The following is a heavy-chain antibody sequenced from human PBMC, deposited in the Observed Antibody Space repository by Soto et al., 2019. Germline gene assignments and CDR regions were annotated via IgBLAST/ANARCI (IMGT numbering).Heavy chain of an antibody. J-gene: IGHJ6*02. D-gene: IGHD4-4*01. CDR2: IYYSGST. V-gene: IGHV4-31*03. CDR1: GGSISSGGYY. CDR3: ARVQDDYYYYGMDV. Sequence: QVQLQESGPGLVKPSQTLSLTCTVSGGSISSGGYYWSWIRQHPGKGLEWIGYIYYSGSTYYNPSLKNRVTISVDPSKNQFSLKLSSVTAADTAVYYCARVQDDYYYYGMDVWGQGTTVTVSS.